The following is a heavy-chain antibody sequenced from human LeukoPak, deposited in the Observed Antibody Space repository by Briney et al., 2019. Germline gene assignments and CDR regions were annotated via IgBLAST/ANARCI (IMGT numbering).Heavy chain of an antibody. D-gene: IGHD5-12*01. Sequence: GRSLRLSCAASGFTSSDYYMIWIRQAPGKGLEWISYISSTGSAIYYADSVKGRFTISRDSAKNSLYLQMNSLTTEDTAVYYCARDASRGGYGWFDPWGQGTLVTVSS. CDR1: GFTSSDYY. V-gene: IGHV3-11*01. CDR3: ARDASRGGYGWFDP. J-gene: IGHJ5*02. CDR2: ISSTGSAI.